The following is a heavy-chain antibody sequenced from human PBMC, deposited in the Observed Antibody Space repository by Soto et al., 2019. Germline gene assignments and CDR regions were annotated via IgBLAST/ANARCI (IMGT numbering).Heavy chain of an antibody. CDR1: GFTFSTYA. CDR3: ANLVTSGTYSASGN. CDR2: IRDNGGDT. Sequence: GGSLRLSCAASGFTFSTYAMSWVRQAPGKGLEWVSTIRDNGGDTYYADAVRGRFTFPRDNPKHTLYLQMSSLRAEDTAVYYCANLVTSGTYSASGNGGQGTLVTVSS. J-gene: IGHJ4*02. V-gene: IGHV3-23*01. D-gene: IGHD4-17*01.